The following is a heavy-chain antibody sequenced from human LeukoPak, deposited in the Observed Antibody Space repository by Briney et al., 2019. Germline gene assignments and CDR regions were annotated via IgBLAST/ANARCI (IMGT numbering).Heavy chain of an antibody. CDR1: GFTFSTYG. CDR3: ARRESYGSGSYSFDY. CDR2: ISYDGSNQ. V-gene: IGHV3-30*03. J-gene: IGHJ4*02. Sequence: GGSLRLSCAASGFTFSTYGMHWVRQAPGKGLEWVAVISYDGSNQYYADSVKGRFTISRDSSKNTLYLQMNSLRAEDTAVYYCARRESYGSGSYSFDYWGQGTLVTVSS. D-gene: IGHD3-10*01.